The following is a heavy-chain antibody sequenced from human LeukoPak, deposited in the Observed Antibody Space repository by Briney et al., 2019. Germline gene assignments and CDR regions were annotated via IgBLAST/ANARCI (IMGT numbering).Heavy chain of an antibody. Sequence: ASVKVSCKASGYTFTGYYVHWVRQAPGQGLEWMGWINPNSGGTNYAQKFQGRVTMTRDTSISTAYMELSRLRSDDTAVYYCARERRSGSYYYFDYWGQGTLVTVSS. CDR2: INPNSGGT. J-gene: IGHJ4*02. CDR1: GYTFTGYY. D-gene: IGHD1-26*01. V-gene: IGHV1-2*02. CDR3: ARERRSGSYYYFDY.